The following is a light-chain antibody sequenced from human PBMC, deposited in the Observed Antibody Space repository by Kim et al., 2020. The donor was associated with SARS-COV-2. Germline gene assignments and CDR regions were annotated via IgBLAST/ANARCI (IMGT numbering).Light chain of an antibody. Sequence: DIQMIQSPSSLSASVGDRVTITCQASQDISNYLNWYQLKTGKSPKLLIYDASNLETGVPSRFSGSGSGTDFTFTISSLQPEDIATYYCQQYDNLPLTFGGGTKVDIK. V-gene: IGKV1-33*01. CDR2: DAS. CDR3: QQYDNLPLT. J-gene: IGKJ4*01. CDR1: QDISNY.